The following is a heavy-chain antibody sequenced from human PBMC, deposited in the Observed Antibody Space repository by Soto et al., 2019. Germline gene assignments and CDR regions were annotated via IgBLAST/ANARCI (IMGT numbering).Heavy chain of an antibody. V-gene: IGHV4-39*01. CDR3: ARWASHIVATRGYYYYYYMDV. CDR1: GGSISSSSYY. Sequence: SETLSLTCTVSGGSISSSSYYWGWIRQPPGKGLEWIGSIYYSGSTYYNPSLKSRVTISVDTSKNQFSLKLSSVTAADTAVYYCARWASHIVATRGYYYYYYMDVWGKGTTVTVSS. CDR2: IYYSGST. J-gene: IGHJ6*03. D-gene: IGHD5-12*01.